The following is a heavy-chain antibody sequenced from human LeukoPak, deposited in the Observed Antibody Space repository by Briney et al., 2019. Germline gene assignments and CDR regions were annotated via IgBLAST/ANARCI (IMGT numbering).Heavy chain of an antibody. CDR3: ARWGNDYSQFDS. V-gene: IGHV3-30-3*01. CDR1: GFTFSGYA. CDR2: ISYDGSNK. D-gene: IGHD4-11*01. Sequence: GKSLRLSCAASGFTFSGYAMHWVRQAPGKGLEWVAVISYDGSNKYYADSVKGRFTISRDNSKNTLFLQMNSLRTEDTAVYFCARWGNDYSQFDSWGQGTLVTVS. J-gene: IGHJ4*02.